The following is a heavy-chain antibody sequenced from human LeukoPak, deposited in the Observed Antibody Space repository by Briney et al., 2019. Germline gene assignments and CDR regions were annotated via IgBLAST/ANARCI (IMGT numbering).Heavy chain of an antibody. CDR2: IKSKNVGGTT. CDR1: GFTFNNAW. CDR3: TSHAAFAP. Sequence: GGSLRLSCAASGFTFNNAWMNWVRQAPGKGREWVGRIKSKNVGGTTDYAAPVKGRLTISRDDSKNTVYLQMNSLKIEDTAVYYCTSHAAFAPWGQGTLVTVSS. V-gene: IGHV3-15*01. J-gene: IGHJ5*02.